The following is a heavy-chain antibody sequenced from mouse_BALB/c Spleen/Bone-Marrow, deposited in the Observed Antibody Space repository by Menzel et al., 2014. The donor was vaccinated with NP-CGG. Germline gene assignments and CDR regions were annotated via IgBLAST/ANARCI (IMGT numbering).Heavy chain of an antibody. D-gene: IGHD1-2*01. J-gene: IGHJ3*01. CDR1: GYTFTSDV. CDR2: INPYNDGT. Sequence: VQLQQSGPELVNPWASVKMSCKVSGYTFTSDVMQWVMQKPGQGLEWIGYINPYNDGTKYNEKFKGKVTLTSDKSSSTAYMELSRLTSTDSAVYYYARDYGYAFAYWGQGTLVTVSA. CDR3: ARDYGYAFAY. V-gene: IGHV1-14*01.